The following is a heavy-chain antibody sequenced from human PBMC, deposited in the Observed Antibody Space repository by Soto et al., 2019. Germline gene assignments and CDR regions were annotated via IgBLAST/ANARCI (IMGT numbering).Heavy chain of an antibody. D-gene: IGHD3-10*01. V-gene: IGHV3-48*02. CDR1: GFTFSSYS. CDR3: ARDRVGGSGSYYKMYNWFDP. Sequence: VQLVESGGGLVQPGGSLRLSCAASGFTFSSYSMNWVRQAPGKGLEWVSYISSSSSTIYYADSVKGRFTISRDNAKNSLYLQMNSLRDEDTAVYYCARDRVGGSGSYYKMYNWFDPWGQGTLVTVSS. CDR2: ISSSSSTI. J-gene: IGHJ5*02.